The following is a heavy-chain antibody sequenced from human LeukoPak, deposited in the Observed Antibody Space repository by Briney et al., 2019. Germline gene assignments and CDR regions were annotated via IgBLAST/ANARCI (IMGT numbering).Heavy chain of an antibody. CDR1: GFTFSSYS. CDR3: ARHLRFLEWLGAFDI. CDR2: ISSSSSYI. Sequence: PGGSLRLSCAASGFTFSSYSMNWVRQAPGKGLEWVSSISSSSSYIYYADSVKGRFTISRDNAKNSLYLQMNSLRAEDTAVYYCARHLRFLEWLGAFDIWGQGTMVTVSS. D-gene: IGHD3-3*01. V-gene: IGHV3-21*04. J-gene: IGHJ3*02.